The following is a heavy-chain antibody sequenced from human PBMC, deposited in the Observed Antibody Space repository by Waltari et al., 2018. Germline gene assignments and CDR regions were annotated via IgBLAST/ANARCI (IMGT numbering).Heavy chain of an antibody. J-gene: IGHJ4*02. Sequence: EVQLVESGGDLVQPGGSLRRSCAASGFSVGNYWMHWGRQAPGQGLVWVSRIKYDGSTRAYADSVKGRFTISRDNARNTLFLQMSGLRAEDTAVYYCARDLDWVLFDSWGQGTLVTVSS. D-gene: IGHD3-9*01. CDR2: IKYDGSTR. CDR1: GFSVGNYW. V-gene: IGHV3-74*01. CDR3: ARDLDWVLFDS.